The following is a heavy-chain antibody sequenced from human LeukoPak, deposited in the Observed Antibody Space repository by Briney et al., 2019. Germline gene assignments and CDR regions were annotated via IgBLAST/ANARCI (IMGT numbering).Heavy chain of an antibody. Sequence: SVKVSCKASGGTFSSYAISWVRQAPGQGLEWRGGIIPIFGTANYAQKFQGRVTITADKSTSTAYMELSSLRSDDTAVYYCARVSRWLTVDYWGQGTLVTVSS. D-gene: IGHD6-19*01. CDR3: ARVSRWLTVDY. V-gene: IGHV1-69*06. J-gene: IGHJ4*02. CDR2: IIPIFGTA. CDR1: GGTFSSYA.